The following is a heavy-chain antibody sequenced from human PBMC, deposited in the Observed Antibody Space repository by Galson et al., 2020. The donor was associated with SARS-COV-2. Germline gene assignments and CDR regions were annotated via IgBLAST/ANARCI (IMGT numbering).Heavy chain of an antibody. CDR1: GYTFTSIG. CDR3: ARDQSGSFYNYYYGMDV. J-gene: IGHJ6*02. Sequence: ASVKVSCEASGYTFTSIGFSWVRQAPGQGLEWMGWISGYNGYTQYADKFQGRVTMTTDTSTSTAYMELTNLRSDDTAVYYCARDQSGSFYNYYYGMDVWGQGTTVTVSS. V-gene: IGHV1-18*01. D-gene: IGHD1-26*01. CDR2: ISGYNGYT.